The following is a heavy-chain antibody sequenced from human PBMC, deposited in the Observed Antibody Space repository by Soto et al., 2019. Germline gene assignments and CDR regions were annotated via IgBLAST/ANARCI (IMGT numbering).Heavy chain of an antibody. CDR1: GGSISSLGYY. CDR2: IYYSGST. J-gene: IGHJ5*02. V-gene: IGHV4-31*03. Sequence: SETLSLTCTVSGGSISSLGYYWSWIRQHPGKGLEWIGYIYYSGSTYYNPSLKSRVTISVDTSKNQFSLKLSSVTAADTAVYYCAREAAGILNWFDPWGQGTLVTVSS. D-gene: IGHD6-25*01. CDR3: AREAAGILNWFDP.